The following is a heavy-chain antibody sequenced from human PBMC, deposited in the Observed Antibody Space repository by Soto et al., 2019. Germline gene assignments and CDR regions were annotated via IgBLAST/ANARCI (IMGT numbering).Heavy chain of an antibody. CDR1: GGSFSGYY. CDR3: ARVVPAAWTDY. CDR2: INHSGST. J-gene: IGHJ4*02. V-gene: IGHV4-34*01. D-gene: IGHD2-2*01. Sequence: SETLSLTCAVYGGSFSGYYWSWIRQPPGKGLEWIGEINHSGSTNYNPSLKSRVTISVDTSKNQFSLKLSSVTAADTAVYYCARVVPAAWTDYWGQGTLVTVSS.